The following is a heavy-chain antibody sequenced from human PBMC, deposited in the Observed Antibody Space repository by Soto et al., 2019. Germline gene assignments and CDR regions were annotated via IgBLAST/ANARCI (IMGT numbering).Heavy chain of an antibody. CDR2: IIPIFGTA. CDR1: GGTFSSYA. J-gene: IGHJ4*02. CDR3: ARSVDYYDSSGTKGPYFDY. V-gene: IGHV1-69*01. D-gene: IGHD3-22*01. Sequence: QVQLVQSGAEVKKPGSSVKVSCKASGGTFSSYAISWVRQAPGQGLEWMGGIIPIFGTANYAQKFQGRVTTTEDESTSTAYMELSSLRSEDTAVYYCARSVDYYDSSGTKGPYFDYWGQGTLVTVSS.